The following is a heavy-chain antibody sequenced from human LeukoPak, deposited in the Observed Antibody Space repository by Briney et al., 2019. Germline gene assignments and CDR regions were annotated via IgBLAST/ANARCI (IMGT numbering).Heavy chain of an antibody. CDR3: ARGGDYDSEFDY. CDR1: GGSISGYY. V-gene: IGHV4-59*07. Sequence: SDTLSLTCSVSGGSISGYYWNWIRQPPGKGLEWIGKIHYSGSTNYNPSLRSRVTISVDTSKNHFSLNLSSVTAADTAVYYCARGGDYDSEFDYWGQGTLVTVSS. J-gene: IGHJ4*02. D-gene: IGHD3-16*01. CDR2: IHYSGST.